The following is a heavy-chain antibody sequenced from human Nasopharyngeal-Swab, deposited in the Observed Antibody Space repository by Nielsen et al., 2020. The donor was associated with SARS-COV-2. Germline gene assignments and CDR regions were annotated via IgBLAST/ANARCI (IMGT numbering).Heavy chain of an antibody. J-gene: IGHJ5*02. CDR2: IYYSGST. D-gene: IGHD3-3*01. Sequence: WSRKPPGRGREWIGYIYYSGSTYYNPSLKSRVTISVDTSKNQFSLKVSSVTAADSAVYYCSRAAVRITMFGVFKDWFDPWGQGTLVTVSS. CDR3: SRAAVRITMFGVFKDWFDP. V-gene: IGHV4-30-4*01.